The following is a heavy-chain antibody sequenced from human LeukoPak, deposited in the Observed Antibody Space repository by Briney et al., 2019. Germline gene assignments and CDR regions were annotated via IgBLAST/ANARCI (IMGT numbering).Heavy chain of an antibody. CDR1: GFTFSSYW. CDR2: INSDGSST. J-gene: IGHJ3*02. D-gene: IGHD2-15*01. V-gene: IGHV3-74*01. Sequence: GGSLRLSCAASGFTFSSYWMHWVRQAPGKGLVWVSRINSDGSSTSYADSVKGRFTISRDDAKNSLYLQMNSLRAEDTAVYYCATKTYSPTYDAFDIWGQGTMVTVSS. CDR3: ATKTYSPTYDAFDI.